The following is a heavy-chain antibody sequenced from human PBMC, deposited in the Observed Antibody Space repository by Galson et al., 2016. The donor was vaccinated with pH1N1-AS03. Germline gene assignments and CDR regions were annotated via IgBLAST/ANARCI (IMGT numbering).Heavy chain of an antibody. CDR2: ISGSGTST. CDR3: AKSGSSSCYGRSDY. J-gene: IGHJ4*02. Sequence: SLRLSCAASGFTFSSYAMSWVRQAPGKGLGWVSVISGSGTSTLYADSVKGRFTISRDNSKHTLILQMDSLRADDTAVYYCAKSGSSSCYGRSDYWGQGTLVTVSS. CDR1: GFTFSSYA. V-gene: IGHV3-23*01. D-gene: IGHD2-2*01.